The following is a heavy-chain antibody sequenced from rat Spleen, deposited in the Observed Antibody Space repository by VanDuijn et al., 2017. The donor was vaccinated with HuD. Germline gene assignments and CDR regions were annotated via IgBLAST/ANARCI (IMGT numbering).Heavy chain of an antibody. CDR3: TRRGYLSDWYFDF. CDR2: ISYDGSKT. J-gene: IGHJ1*01. Sequence: VQLVESGGGLVQPGRSLKLSCAAAGFTFCNYGMAWVRQAPTKGLEWVATISYDGSKTYYRDSVKGRFTISRDNARSTLNLHMDSLRSEDTAIYYCTRRGYLSDWYFDFWGPGTMVTVSS. CDR1: GFTFCNYG. D-gene: IGHD4-4*01. V-gene: IGHV5-29*01.